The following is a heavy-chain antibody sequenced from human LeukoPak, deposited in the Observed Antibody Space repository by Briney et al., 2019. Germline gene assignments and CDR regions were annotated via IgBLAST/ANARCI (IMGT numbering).Heavy chain of an antibody. CDR2: IRSKAKSYAT. Sequence: GGSLRLSCAASGFTFSGFAMHWVRQASGKGLEWVGRIRSKAKSYATAYATSVKGRFTISRDDSKNTAYLQMNSLKTEDTAVYYCTSLSSVQLERHRLERKKYYYYMDVWGKGTTVTVSS. D-gene: IGHD1-1*01. CDR1: GFTFSGFA. J-gene: IGHJ6*03. CDR3: TSLSSVQLERHRLERKKYYYYMDV. V-gene: IGHV3-73*01.